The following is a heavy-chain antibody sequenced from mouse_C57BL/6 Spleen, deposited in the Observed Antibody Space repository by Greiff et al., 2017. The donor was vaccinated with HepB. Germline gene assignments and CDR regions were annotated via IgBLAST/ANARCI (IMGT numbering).Heavy chain of an antibody. Sequence: VQLQQSGAELVRPGASVKLSCTASGFNIKDDYMHWVKQRPEQGLEWIGWIDPENGDTEYASKFQGKATITADTSSNTAYLQLSSLTSEDTAVYYCTTGPYYYGSSYGAMDYWGHGTSVTVST. J-gene: IGHJ4*01. CDR3: TTGPYYYGSSYGAMDY. D-gene: IGHD1-1*01. V-gene: IGHV14-4*01. CDR1: GFNIKDDY. CDR2: IDPENGDT.